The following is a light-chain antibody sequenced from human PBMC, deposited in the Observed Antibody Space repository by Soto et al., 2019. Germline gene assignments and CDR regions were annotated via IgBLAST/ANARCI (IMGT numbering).Light chain of an antibody. CDR1: SSNIGAGYD. J-gene: IGLJ1*01. CDR2: GNS. CDR3: QSYDSSLTECV. Sequence: SVLTQPPSVSGAPGQRITISCTGSSSNIGAGYDVHWYQQLPGTAPKLLIHGNSNRPSGVPDRFSGSKSGTSASLAITGLQAEDEADYYCQSYDSSLTECVFGSGTKVTVL. V-gene: IGLV1-40*01.